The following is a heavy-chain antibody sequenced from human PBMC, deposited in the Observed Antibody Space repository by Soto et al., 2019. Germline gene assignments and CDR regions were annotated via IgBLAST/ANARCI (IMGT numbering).Heavy chain of an antibody. V-gene: IGHV2-5*02. CDR2: IYWDGDK. D-gene: IGHD3-10*01. CDR3: AHAASYYQCDCFDP. CDR1: GFSLSTSGVG. J-gene: IGHJ5*02. Sequence: ITLKESGRTLVKPTQTHTLTCTFSGFSLSTSGVGVGWIRQPPGKALEWLVLIYWDGDKRYSPSLKSRLTVTKDSANTQVVFATRNMDPVDTATYYCAHAASYYQCDCFDPWGQGILVTVSS.